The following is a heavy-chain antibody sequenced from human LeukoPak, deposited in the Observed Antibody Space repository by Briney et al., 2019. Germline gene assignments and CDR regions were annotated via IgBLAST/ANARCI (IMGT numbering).Heavy chain of an antibody. CDR1: GFIFSDYS. D-gene: IGHD3-10*01. J-gene: IGHJ4*02. CDR3: ARDRGSESRFFEN. CDR2: ISSHSNYI. V-gene: IGHV3-21*01. Sequence: KPGGSLRLSCAASGFIFSDYSVNGVRQAPGKGLEWVSSISSHSNYIYYADSMKGRFTISRDDAKNSLYLQMNGLRVEDTAVYYCARDRGSESRFFENWGQGTLVTVSS.